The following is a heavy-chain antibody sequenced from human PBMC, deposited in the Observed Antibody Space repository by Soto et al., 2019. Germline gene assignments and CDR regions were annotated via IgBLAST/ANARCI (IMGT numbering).Heavy chain of an antibody. CDR3: SGGWYWYYYYYGMDV. CDR1: GFTFSSYS. V-gene: IGHV3-48*01. D-gene: IGHD6-19*01. J-gene: IGHJ6*02. CDR2: ISSSSSTI. Sequence: EVQLVESGGGLVQPGGSLRLSCEASGFTFSSYSMNWVRQAPGKGLEWVSYISSSSSTIYYADSGKGRFTISRDNGKNSLYLQMNSLRAVDTAVYCCSGGWYWYYYYYGMDVWGQGTAVTVSS.